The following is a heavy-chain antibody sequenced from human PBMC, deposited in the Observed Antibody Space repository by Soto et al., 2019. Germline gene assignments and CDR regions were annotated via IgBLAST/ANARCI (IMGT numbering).Heavy chain of an antibody. CDR3: AREHDYGDYCWFDP. Sequence: ETLSLTCTVSGGSISSYYWSWIRQPPGKGLEWIGYIYYSGSTNYNPSLKSRVTISVDTSKNQFSLKLSSVTAADTAVYYCAREHDYGDYCWFDPWGQGTLVTVSS. CDR1: GGSISSYY. V-gene: IGHV4-59*01. J-gene: IGHJ5*02. CDR2: IYYSGST. D-gene: IGHD4-17*01.